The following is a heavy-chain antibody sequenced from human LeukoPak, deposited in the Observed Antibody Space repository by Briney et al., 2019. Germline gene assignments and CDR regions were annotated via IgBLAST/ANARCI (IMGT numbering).Heavy chain of an antibody. CDR3: ARDGGITMVRGVIPFDY. V-gene: IGHV1-3*01. Sequence: ASVKVSCKASGYTFTSYAMHWVRQAPGQRLEWMGWINAGNGNTKYSQKFQGRVTITRDTSASIAYMELSSLRSEDTAVYYCARDGGITMVRGVIPFDYWGQGTLVTVSS. D-gene: IGHD3-10*01. CDR1: GYTFTSYA. J-gene: IGHJ4*02. CDR2: INAGNGNT.